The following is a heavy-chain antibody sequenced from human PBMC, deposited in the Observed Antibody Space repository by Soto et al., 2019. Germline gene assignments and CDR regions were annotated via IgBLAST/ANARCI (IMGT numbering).Heavy chain of an antibody. V-gene: IGHV3-30-3*01. CDR1: GFTFSSYA. D-gene: IGHD3-10*01. J-gene: IGHJ6*02. CDR2: ISYDGSNK. CDR3: AREGATEPGGGGYYYGMDV. Sequence: GGSLRLSCAASGFTFSSYAMHWVRQAPGKGLEWVAVISYDGSNKYYADSVKGRFTISRDNSKNTLYLQMNSLRAEDTAVYYCAREGATEPGGGGYYYGMDVWGQRTTVTVSS.